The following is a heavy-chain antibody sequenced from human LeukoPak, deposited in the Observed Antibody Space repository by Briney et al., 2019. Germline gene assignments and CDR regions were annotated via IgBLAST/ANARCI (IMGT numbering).Heavy chain of an antibody. CDR3: ARLLGNYGDNDYFDY. Sequence: SETLSLTCTVSGGSISSSSYYWSWLRQPAGTGLEWLGRIYTSGSTNYNPSLKSRVTISVDTSKNPFSLRLSSVTAADTAVYYCARLLGNYGDNDYFDYWGQGTLVTVSS. CDR1: GGSISSSSYY. CDR2: IYTSGST. D-gene: IGHD4-17*01. J-gene: IGHJ4*02. V-gene: IGHV4-61*02.